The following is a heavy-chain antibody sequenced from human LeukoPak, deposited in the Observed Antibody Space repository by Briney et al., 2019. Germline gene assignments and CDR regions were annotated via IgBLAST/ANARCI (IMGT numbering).Heavy chain of an antibody. Sequence: SETLSLTCTVSGGSISSYSWSWIRQPAGKGLEWIGRVFTSGTTNYNPSLKSRVTMSVDTSKDQFSLKLSSVTAADTAVYYCARVISGTTNVNYYCYMDVWGKGTTFTVSS. V-gene: IGHV4-4*07. CDR3: ARVISGTTNVNYYCYMDV. CDR1: GGSISSYS. J-gene: IGHJ6*03. D-gene: IGHD1-7*01. CDR2: VFTSGTT.